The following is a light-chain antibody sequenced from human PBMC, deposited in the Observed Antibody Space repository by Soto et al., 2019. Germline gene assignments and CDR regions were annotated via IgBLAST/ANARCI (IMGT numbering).Light chain of an antibody. V-gene: IGKV3-15*01. Sequence: EIVMTQALATSSKSTRERATLSCRASQSVSSNLAWYQQKPGQAPRLLIYGASTRATGIPARFSGSGSGTEFTLTISSLLSEDFGVYYCQQDNNWPQTFGQGTKVDIK. CDR1: QSVSSN. CDR2: GAS. J-gene: IGKJ1*01. CDR3: QQDNNWPQT.